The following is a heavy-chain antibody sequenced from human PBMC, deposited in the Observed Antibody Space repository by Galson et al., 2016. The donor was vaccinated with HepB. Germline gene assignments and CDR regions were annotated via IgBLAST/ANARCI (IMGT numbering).Heavy chain of an antibody. CDR2: IIPILDIT. Sequence: SVKVSCKASGDTFSNFAISWVRQAPGQGLEWMGRIIPILDITKYAQEFQDRVTMIADKFTRTAYMELSSLRSEDTAVYYCARGEYSGYDLGPIDYWGQGTLVTVSS. CDR1: GDTFSNFA. V-gene: IGHV1-69*04. D-gene: IGHD5-12*01. J-gene: IGHJ4*02. CDR3: ARGEYSGYDLGPIDY.